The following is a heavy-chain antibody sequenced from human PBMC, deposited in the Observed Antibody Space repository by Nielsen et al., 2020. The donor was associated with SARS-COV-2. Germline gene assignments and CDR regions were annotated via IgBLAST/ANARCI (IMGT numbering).Heavy chain of an antibody. CDR3: AKRSPAGGGDYVNYYYYMDV. V-gene: IGHV3-33*05. CDR2: ISYDGSNK. CDR1: GFTFSSYG. D-gene: IGHD4-17*01. Sequence: GGSLRLSCAASGFTFSSYGMHWVRQAPGKGLEWVAVISYDGSNKYYADSVKGRFTISRDNSKNTLYLQMNSLRAEDTAVYYCAKRSPAGGGDYVNYYYYMDVWGKGTTVTVSS. J-gene: IGHJ6*03.